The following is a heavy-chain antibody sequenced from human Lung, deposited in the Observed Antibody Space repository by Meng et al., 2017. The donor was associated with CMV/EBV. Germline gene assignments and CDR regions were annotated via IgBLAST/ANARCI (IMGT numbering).Heavy chain of an antibody. CDR3: ARGSRDEAFQH. CDR1: CRSISSYY. J-gene: IGHJ1*01. V-gene: IGHV4-4*07. D-gene: IGHD5-24*01. CDR2: IYTSGST. Sequence: HVQPQESGPGLVKPSEPLSPTCTVSCRSISSYYWSWIRQPAGKGLEWIGRIYTSGSTNYNPSLKSRVTMSVDTSKNQFSLKLSSVTAADTAVYYCARGSRDEAFQHWGQGTLVTVSS.